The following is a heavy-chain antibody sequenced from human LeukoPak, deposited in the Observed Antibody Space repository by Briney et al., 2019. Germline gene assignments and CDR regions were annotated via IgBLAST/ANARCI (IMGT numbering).Heavy chain of an antibody. J-gene: IGHJ4*02. Sequence: GGSLRLSCAASGFTFDDYGMSWVRQAPGKGLEWVSGINWNGGSTGYADSVKGRFTISRDNAKNSLYLQMNSLRAEDTALYYCARMGLWFGEFLSYLDYWGQGTLVTVSS. V-gene: IGHV3-20*04. CDR1: GFTFDDYG. D-gene: IGHD3-10*01. CDR3: ARMGLWFGEFLSYLDY. CDR2: INWNGGST.